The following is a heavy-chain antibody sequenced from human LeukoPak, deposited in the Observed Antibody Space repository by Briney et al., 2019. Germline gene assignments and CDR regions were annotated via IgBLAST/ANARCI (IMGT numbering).Heavy chain of an antibody. J-gene: IGHJ6*02. CDR2: IYYSGST. CDR1: GGSISSYY. D-gene: IGHD3-22*01. Sequence: SETLSLTCTVSGGSISSYYWSWIRQPPGKGLEWIGYIYYSGSTYYNPSLKSRVTISVDTSKNQFSLKLSSVTAADTAVYYCARDQIYYYDSSGYFGYYYYGMDVWGQGTTVTVSS. CDR3: ARDQIYYYDSSGYFGYYYYGMDV. V-gene: IGHV4-59*01.